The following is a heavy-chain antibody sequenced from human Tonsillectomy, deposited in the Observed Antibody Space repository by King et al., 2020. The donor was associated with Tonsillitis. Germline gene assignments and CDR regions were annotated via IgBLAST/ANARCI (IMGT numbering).Heavy chain of an antibody. Sequence: VQLVESGGGVVQPGRSLRLSCAASGFTFSSYAMHWVRQAPGKGLEWVALISYDGSNKYYADSVKGRLTISRDNSKNMLYMQMNSLRAEDTAVYYCARDLGEDILTGSYWGQGTLVTVSS. CDR1: GFTFSSYA. J-gene: IGHJ4*02. D-gene: IGHD3-9*01. V-gene: IGHV3-30-3*01. CDR2: ISYDGSNK. CDR3: ARDLGEDILTGSY.